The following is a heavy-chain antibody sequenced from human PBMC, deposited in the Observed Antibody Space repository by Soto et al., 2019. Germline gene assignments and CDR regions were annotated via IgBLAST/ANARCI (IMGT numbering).Heavy chain of an antibody. J-gene: IGHJ6*02. CDR3: ARKGAARTYYYYGMDV. CDR1: GGSISSGGYY. Sequence: SETLSLTCTVSGGSISSGGYYWSWIRQHPGKGLEWIGYIYYSGSTYYNPSLKSRVTISVDTSKNHFSLKLSSVTAADTAVYYCARKGAARTYYYYGMDVWGQGTTVTVSS. D-gene: IGHD1-26*01. V-gene: IGHV4-31*03. CDR2: IYYSGST.